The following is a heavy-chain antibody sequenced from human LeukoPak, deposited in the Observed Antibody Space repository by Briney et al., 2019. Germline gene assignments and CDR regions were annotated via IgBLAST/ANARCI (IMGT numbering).Heavy chain of an antibody. CDR1: GFTFSSYS. Sequence: GGSLRLSCAASGFTFSSYSMNWVRQAPGKGLEWVSSINSSSYVTYADSVKGRFTISRDNAKNSLYLQMNSLKASDTAMYYCARWSRFLEWSKERSGLTRGGKNSLTRYYFDYWGQGTLVTVSS. V-gene: IGHV3-21*04. CDR2: INSSSYV. J-gene: IGHJ4*02. CDR3: ARWSRFLEWSKERSGLTRGGKNSLTRYYFDY. D-gene: IGHD3-3*01.